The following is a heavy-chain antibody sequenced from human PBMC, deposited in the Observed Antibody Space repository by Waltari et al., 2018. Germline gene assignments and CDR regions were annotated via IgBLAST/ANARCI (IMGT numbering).Heavy chain of an antibody. CDR1: GGSMISGGHS. V-gene: IGHV4-30-2*01. CDR2: IDHTGAA. D-gene: IGHD3-10*01. J-gene: IGHJ4*02. Sequence: RPLETLSLTCTLSGGSMISGGHSWTWLRQPPGKGLAWIAYIDHTGAAHSTPSLANRVTISVDTSKNQFSLKVKSVTAADTAVYYCARGSYTNPFDYWGQGRLVTVSS. CDR3: ARGSYTNPFDY.